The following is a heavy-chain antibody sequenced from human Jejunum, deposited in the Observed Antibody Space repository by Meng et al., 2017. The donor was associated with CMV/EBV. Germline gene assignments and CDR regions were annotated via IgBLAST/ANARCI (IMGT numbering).Heavy chain of an antibody. Sequence: VSGGSISSSSYYWDWSRQPPGKGLEWIGRIYYSGTTYYNPSLKSRVTISVDTSKNQFSLKLSSVTAADTAVYYCARRRELHNWFDPWGQGTLVTVSS. D-gene: IGHD1-26*01. CDR3: ARRRELHNWFDP. CDR2: IYYSGTT. CDR1: GGSISSSSYY. J-gene: IGHJ5*02. V-gene: IGHV4-39*01.